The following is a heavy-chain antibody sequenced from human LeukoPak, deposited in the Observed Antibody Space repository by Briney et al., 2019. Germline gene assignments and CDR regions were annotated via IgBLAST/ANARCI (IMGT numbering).Heavy chain of an antibody. D-gene: IGHD2-15*01. J-gene: IGHJ4*02. V-gene: IGHV3-21*01. CDR2: INSNSYI. Sequence: GKSLRLSCAASGFTFSTFSMNWVRQAPGKGLEWVASINSNSYIYYADSVKGRFTISRDNAKNSLYLQMNSLGAEDTAVYYCAREGGFCFGETCRYFDYWGQGTLVTVSS. CDR3: AREGGFCFGETCRYFDY. CDR1: GFTFSTFS.